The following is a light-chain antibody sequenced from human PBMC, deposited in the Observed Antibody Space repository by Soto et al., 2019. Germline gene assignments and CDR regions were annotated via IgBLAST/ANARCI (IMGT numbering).Light chain of an antibody. CDR2: GAS. CDR3: QQWDT. J-gene: IGKJ2*01. V-gene: IGKV3-20*01. Sequence: EIVLTQSPGTLSLSPGERATLSSRASQSVSSSYLAWYQQKPGQAPRLLIYGASSRATGIPDRFSGSGSGTAFTLTISRLEPEDFAVYYCQQWDTFGQGTKLEIK. CDR1: QSVSSSY.